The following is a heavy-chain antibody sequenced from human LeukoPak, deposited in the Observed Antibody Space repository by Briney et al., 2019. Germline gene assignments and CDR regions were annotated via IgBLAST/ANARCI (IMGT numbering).Heavy chain of an antibody. V-gene: IGHV3-23*01. CDR1: GFTFSSYA. D-gene: IGHD3-9*01. J-gene: IGHJ4*02. Sequence: PGGSLRLSCAASGFTFSSYAMSWVRQAPGKGLEWVSAISGSGGSTYYADSVKGRFTISRDNSKNTLYLQMNSLRAEDTAVYYCAKVRADYDIWGLFDYWGQGTLVTVSS. CDR2: ISGSGGST. CDR3: AKVRADYDIWGLFDY.